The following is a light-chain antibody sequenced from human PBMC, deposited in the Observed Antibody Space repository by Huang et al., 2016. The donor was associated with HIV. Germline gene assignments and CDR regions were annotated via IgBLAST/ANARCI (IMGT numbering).Light chain of an antibody. CDR1: QRVFTY. CDR3: QQSYDTLRT. CDR2: SAS. Sequence: DIQMTQSPSSLSASVGDRVTISCRASQRVFTYLHWYQQKPGKAPRLLIYSASNLQSGVSSRFSGSGSGTDFTLTITNLQPEDFATYYCQQSYDTLRTFGQGTRLDI. J-gene: IGKJ5*01. V-gene: IGKV1-39*01.